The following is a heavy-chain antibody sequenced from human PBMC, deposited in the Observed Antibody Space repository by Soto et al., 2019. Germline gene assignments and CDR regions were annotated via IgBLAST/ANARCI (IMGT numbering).Heavy chain of an antibody. J-gene: IGHJ6*02. D-gene: IGHD3-22*01. CDR1: GFTFGDYA. V-gene: IGHV3-49*04. CDR2: IRSKAYGGTT. CDR3: TRDNDSSGYYYSRHYYYGMDV. Sequence: LRLSCTASGFTFGDYAMSWVRQAPGKGLEWVGFIRSKAYGGTTEYAASVKGRFTISRDDSKSIAYLQMNSLKTEDTAVYYCTRDNDSSGYYYSRHYYYGMDVWGQGTTVTVSS.